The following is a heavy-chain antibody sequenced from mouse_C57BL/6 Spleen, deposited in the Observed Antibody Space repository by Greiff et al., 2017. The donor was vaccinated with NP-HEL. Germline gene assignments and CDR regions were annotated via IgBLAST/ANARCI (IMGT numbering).Heavy chain of an antibody. CDR2: IDPENGDT. Sequence: VQLQESGAELVRPGASVKLSCTASGFNIKDDYMHWVKQRPEQGLEWIGWIDPENGDTEYASKFQGKATITADTSSNTAYLQLSSLTSEDTAVYYCTTSIPGFAYWGQGTLVTVSA. V-gene: IGHV14-4*01. CDR3: TTSIPGFAY. CDR1: GFNIKDDY. D-gene: IGHD5-1-1*01. J-gene: IGHJ3*01.